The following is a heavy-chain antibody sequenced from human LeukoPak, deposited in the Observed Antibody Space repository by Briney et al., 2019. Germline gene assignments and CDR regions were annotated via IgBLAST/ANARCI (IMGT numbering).Heavy chain of an antibody. CDR2: INHSGST. CDR3: AREKYDFWSENWFDP. V-gene: IGHV4-34*01. CDR1: GGSFSGYY. Sequence: PSETLSLTCAVYGGSFSGYYWSWIRQPPGKGLEWIGEINHSGSTNYNPSLKSRVTISVDTSKNQFSLKLSSVTAADTAVYYCAREKYDFWSENWFDPWGQGTLVTVSS. D-gene: IGHD3-3*01. J-gene: IGHJ5*02.